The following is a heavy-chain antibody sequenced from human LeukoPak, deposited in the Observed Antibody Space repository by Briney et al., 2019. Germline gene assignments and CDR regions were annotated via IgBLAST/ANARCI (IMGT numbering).Heavy chain of an antibody. V-gene: IGHV7-4-1*02. D-gene: IGHD6-13*01. Sequence: ASVKVSCKASGYTFTSYAMNWVRQAPGQGLEWMGWINTNTGNPTYAQGFTGRFVFSLDTSVSTAYLQISSLKAEDTAVYYCARDKEWAAAAGLFDYWGQGTLVTVSS. CDR2: INTNTGNP. J-gene: IGHJ4*02. CDR3: ARDKEWAAAAGLFDY. CDR1: GYTFTSYA.